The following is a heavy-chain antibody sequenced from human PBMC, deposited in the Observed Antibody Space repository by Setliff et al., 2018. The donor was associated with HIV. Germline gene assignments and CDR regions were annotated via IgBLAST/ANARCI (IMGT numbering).Heavy chain of an antibody. CDR2: FYTNGNT. J-gene: IGHJ6*02. D-gene: IGHD3-10*01. Sequence: SETLSLTCSVSGGSISDSHWSWIRQPAGKGLEWLGRFYTNGNTYYNPSLRSRVTVSVDTSKNRFTLKMTYMTAADTAIYYCARTFGDLKHYNYYYTIDVWGQGTTVTVSS. CDR3: ARTFGDLKHYNYYYTIDV. V-gene: IGHV4-4*07. CDR1: GGSISDSH.